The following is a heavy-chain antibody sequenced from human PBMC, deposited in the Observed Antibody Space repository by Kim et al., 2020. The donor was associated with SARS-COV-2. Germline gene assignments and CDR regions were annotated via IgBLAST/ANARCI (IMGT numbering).Heavy chain of an antibody. Sequence: VKGQFTISRDHSKNTLYLQMNRLRAEDTAVYYCAKEVVRVYRSSSYFDYWGQGTLVTVSS. J-gene: IGHJ4*02. D-gene: IGHD6-6*01. CDR3: AKEVVRVYRSSSYFDY. V-gene: IGHV3-23*01.